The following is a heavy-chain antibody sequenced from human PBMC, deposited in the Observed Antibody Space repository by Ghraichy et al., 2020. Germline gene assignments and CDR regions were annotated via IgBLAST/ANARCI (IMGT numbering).Heavy chain of an antibody. D-gene: IGHD2-15*01. J-gene: IGHJ6*02. CDR2: SFYSGTT. V-gene: IGHV4-31*11. CDR3: ARGLGYCSGSRCYTYHGMDV. Sequence: SDTLSLTCAVSGGSISSGGYFWSWIRQHPGKGLERVGESFYSGTTYYNPSLKSRATISIDTSKNQLFLQLSSVTAADTAVYYCARGLGYCSGSRCYTYHGMDVWGQGTTVAVSS. CDR1: GGSISSGGYF.